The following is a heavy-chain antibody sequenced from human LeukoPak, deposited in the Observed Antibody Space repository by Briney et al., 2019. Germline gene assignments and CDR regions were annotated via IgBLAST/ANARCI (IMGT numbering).Heavy chain of an antibody. J-gene: IGHJ4*02. CDR3: TGINEDGYSGYEPVDY. CDR1: GFTFGDYD. Sequence: GGSLRLSCTASGFTFGDYDMSWDRQAPGKGLEWVGFIRRKAYGGTTEYAASVKGRFTISRDDSKSIAYLQMNSLKTEDTAVYYCTGINEDGYSGYEPVDYWGQGTLITVSS. V-gene: IGHV3-49*04. CDR2: IRRKAYGGTT. D-gene: IGHD5-12*01.